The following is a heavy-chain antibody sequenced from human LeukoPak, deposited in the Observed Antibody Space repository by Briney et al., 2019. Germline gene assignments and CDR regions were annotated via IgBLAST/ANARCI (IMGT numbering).Heavy chain of an antibody. CDR2: IYYSGST. V-gene: IGHV4-31*03. J-gene: IGHJ6*02. CDR1: GGSISSGGYY. D-gene: IGHD3-22*01. Sequence: SQTLSLTCTVSGGSISSGGYYWSWIRQHPGKGLEWIGYIYYSGSTYYNPSLKSRVTISVDTSKNQHSLKLSSVTAADTAVYYCARGRWDSSGYYYYYCYGMDVWGQGTTVTVSS. CDR3: ARGRWDSSGYYYYYCYGMDV.